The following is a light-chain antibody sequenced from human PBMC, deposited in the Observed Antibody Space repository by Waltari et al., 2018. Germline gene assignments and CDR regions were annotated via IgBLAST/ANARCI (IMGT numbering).Light chain of an antibody. CDR3: ALWDDSLNGVV. J-gene: IGLJ2*01. CDR2: SNN. V-gene: IGLV1-44*01. CDR1: SPTIGNHP. Sequence: QSVLTQPPSASGTPGQRSPIPCSGSSPTIGNHPVTWYQQVTGTAPKPLIHSNNERPSGVPDRFSGSKSGTSGSLAISGLQSEDEADYYCALWDDSLNGVVFGGGTKLTVL.